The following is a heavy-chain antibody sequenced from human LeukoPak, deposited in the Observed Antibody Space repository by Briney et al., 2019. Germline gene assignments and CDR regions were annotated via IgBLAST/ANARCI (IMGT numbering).Heavy chain of an antibody. Sequence: PSETLSLTCTVSGGSISSSSYYWGWIRQPPGKGLEWIGSICYSGSTYYNPSLKSRVTISVDTSKNQFSLKLSSVTAADTAVYYCARRVVRGVINYWGQGTLVTVSS. V-gene: IGHV4-39*01. J-gene: IGHJ4*02. D-gene: IGHD3-10*01. CDR3: ARRVVRGVINY. CDR2: ICYSGST. CDR1: GGSISSSSYY.